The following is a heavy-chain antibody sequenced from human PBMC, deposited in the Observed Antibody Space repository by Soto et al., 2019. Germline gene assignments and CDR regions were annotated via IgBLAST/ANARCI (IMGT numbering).Heavy chain of an antibody. CDR3: ARPIYSSSWLGYY. CDR1: GRTFNSYA. J-gene: IGHJ4*02. Sequence: VKVGCKATGRTFNSYAIRWVRQAPGQGLEWMGGIIPIFGTANYAQKFQGRVTITADKSTSTAYMELSSLRSEDTAVYYCARPIYSSSWLGYYWGQVTLVIVSS. D-gene: IGHD6-13*01. CDR2: IIPIFGTA. V-gene: IGHV1-69*06.